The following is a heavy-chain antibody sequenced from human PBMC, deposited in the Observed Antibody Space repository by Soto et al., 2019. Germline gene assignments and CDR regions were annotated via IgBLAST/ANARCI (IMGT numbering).Heavy chain of an antibody. V-gene: IGHV3-30*18. Sequence: QVQSVESGGGVVQPGRSLRLSCEASGFTFRTYGMHWVRQAPGKGLEWVAVISYDATNKYYADSVKGRFTISRDNSKNTLYLQMNNLRAEDTAVYYCAKSPRGQQWRVPDYWGQGTLVTVSS. CDR2: ISYDATNK. CDR3: AKSPRGQQWRVPDY. J-gene: IGHJ4*02. CDR1: GFTFRTYG. D-gene: IGHD6-19*01.